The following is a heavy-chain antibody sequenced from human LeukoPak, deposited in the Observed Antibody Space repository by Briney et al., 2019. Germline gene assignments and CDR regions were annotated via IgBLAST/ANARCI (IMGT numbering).Heavy chain of an antibody. D-gene: IGHD3-9*01. Sequence: ASVKVSCKASGYTFTNYAFSWVRQAPGQGLEWMGWINPYNGNTNYAQKLQGRVTMTTDTSTSTAYMELRSLRSDDTAVYYCARVRLRYFRLYYMDVWGKGTTVTVSS. CDR1: GYTFTNYA. CDR2: INPYNGNT. J-gene: IGHJ6*03. V-gene: IGHV1-18*01. CDR3: ARVRLRYFRLYYMDV.